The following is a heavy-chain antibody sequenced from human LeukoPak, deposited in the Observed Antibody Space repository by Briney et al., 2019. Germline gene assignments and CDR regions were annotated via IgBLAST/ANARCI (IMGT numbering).Heavy chain of an antibody. J-gene: IGHJ5*02. CDR2: IYYSGST. V-gene: IGHV4-59*01. CDR3: ARDQEKSWLDP. Sequence: PSETLSLTCTVSGGSISSYYWSWIRQPPGKGLEWIGYIYYSGSTNYNPSLKSRVTISVDTSKNQFSLKLSSVTAADTAVYYCARDQEKSWLDPWGQGTLVTVPS. CDR1: GGSISSYY.